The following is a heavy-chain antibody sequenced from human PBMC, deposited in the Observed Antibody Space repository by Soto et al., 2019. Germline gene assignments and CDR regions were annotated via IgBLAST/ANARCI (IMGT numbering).Heavy chain of an antibody. CDR1: GGSFSGYY. Sequence: QVQLQQWGAGLLKPSETLSLTCAVYGGSFSGYYWSWIRQPPGKGLEWIGEINHSGSTNYNPSLKSRVPISVDTSKNQFSLKLSSVTAADTAVYYCARGMGYCSGGSCSGRNFDYWGQGTLVTVSS. CDR3: ARGMGYCSGGSCSGRNFDY. D-gene: IGHD2-15*01. V-gene: IGHV4-34*01. CDR2: INHSGST. J-gene: IGHJ4*02.